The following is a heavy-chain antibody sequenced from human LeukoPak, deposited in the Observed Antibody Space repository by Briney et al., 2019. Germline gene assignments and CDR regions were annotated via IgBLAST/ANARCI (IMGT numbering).Heavy chain of an antibody. D-gene: IGHD5-24*01. CDR3: ARDLEMGYFDY. V-gene: IGHV4-30-4*02. CDR1: GGSISSGDYY. CDR2: IYYSGST. J-gene: IGHJ4*02. Sequence: SETLSLTCTVSGGSISSGDYYWSWIRQPPGKGLEWIGYIYYSGSTYYNPSLKSRVTISVDTSKNQFSLKLSSVTAADTAVYYCARDLEMGYFDYWGQGTLVTVSS.